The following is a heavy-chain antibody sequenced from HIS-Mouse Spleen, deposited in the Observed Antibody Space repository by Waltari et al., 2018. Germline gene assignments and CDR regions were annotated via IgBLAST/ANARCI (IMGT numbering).Heavy chain of an antibody. CDR3: ARDPRWNDGIDY. J-gene: IGHJ4*02. D-gene: IGHD1-1*01. CDR1: GGSISSSSYY. CDR2: IYYSGST. Sequence: QVQLQQWGAGLLKPSETLSLTCTVSGGSISSSSYYWGWIRQPPGKGLEWIGSIYYSGSTYYNPSLKSRVTISVDTSKNQFSLKLSSVTAADTAVYYCARDPRWNDGIDYWGQGTLVTVSS. V-gene: IGHV4-39*07.